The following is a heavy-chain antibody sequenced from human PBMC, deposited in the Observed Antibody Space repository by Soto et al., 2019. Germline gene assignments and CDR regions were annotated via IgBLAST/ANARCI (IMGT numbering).Heavy chain of an antibody. CDR1: GYTFTSYG. CDR2: ISAYNGNT. V-gene: IGHV1-18*01. J-gene: IGHJ6*02. CDR3: ARDRGDILTGYRGYGMDV. Sequence: ASVKVSCKASGYTFTSYGICWVRQAPGQGLEWMGWISAYNGNTNYAQKLQGRVTMTTDTSTSTAYMELRSPRSDDTAVYYCARDRGDILTGYRGYGMDVWGQGTTVTVSS. D-gene: IGHD3-9*01.